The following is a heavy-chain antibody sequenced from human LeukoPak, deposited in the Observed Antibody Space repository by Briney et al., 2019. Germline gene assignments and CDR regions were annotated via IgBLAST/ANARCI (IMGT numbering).Heavy chain of an antibody. D-gene: IGHD5-24*01. CDR2: ISGSGGST. CDR1: GFTFSSYA. Sequence: GXXLXLSCAASGFTFSSYAMSWVRQAPGKGLEWVSAISGSGGSTYYADSVKGRFTISRDNSKNTLYLQMNSLRAEDTAVYYCAKDDGMATPLGYWGQGTLVTVSS. CDR3: AKDDGMATPLGY. J-gene: IGHJ4*02. V-gene: IGHV3-23*01.